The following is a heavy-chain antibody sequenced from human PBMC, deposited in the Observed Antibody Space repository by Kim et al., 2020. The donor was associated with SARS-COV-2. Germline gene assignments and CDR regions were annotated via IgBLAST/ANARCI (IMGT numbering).Heavy chain of an antibody. J-gene: IGHJ4*02. CDR3: AKGYDYVC. CDR1: GFTFSSYG. CDR2: ISYDGSNK. Sequence: GGSLRLSCAASGFTFSSYGMHWVRQAPGKGLEWVAVISYDGSNKYYADSVKGRFTISRDNSKNTLYLQMNSLRAEDTAVYYCAKGYDYVCWGQGTLVTVSS. D-gene: IGHD3-16*01. V-gene: IGHV3-30*18.